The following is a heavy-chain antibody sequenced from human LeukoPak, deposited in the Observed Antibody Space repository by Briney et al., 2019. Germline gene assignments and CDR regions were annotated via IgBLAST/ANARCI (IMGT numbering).Heavy chain of an antibody. V-gene: IGHV3-30*18. D-gene: IGHD2-21*01. Sequence: GRSLRLSCAASGFTFSSYGMHWVRQAPGKGLEWVAVISYDGSNKYYADSVKGRFTISRDNSKNTLYLQMNSLRAEDTAVYYRAKSMRAYCGGDCYSYYFDYWGQGTLVTVSS. CDR3: AKSMRAYCGGDCYSYYFDY. CDR1: GFTFSSYG. CDR2: ISYDGSNK. J-gene: IGHJ4*02.